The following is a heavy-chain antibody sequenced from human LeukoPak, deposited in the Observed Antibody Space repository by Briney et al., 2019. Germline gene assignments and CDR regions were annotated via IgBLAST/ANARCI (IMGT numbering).Heavy chain of an antibody. CDR1: GFTFRSYA. J-gene: IGHJ4*02. V-gene: IGHV3-23*01. CDR2: ISGSCGST. Sequence: GVSLRLSCASSGFTFRSYAMSWVRQARGRGLEGGSAISGSCGSTFCADSVKGRSTISRDNSKNTPYMQMNSLRAEATAVYYCASSNPSSGWYLFAYWGQGTLVTVSS. CDR3: ASSNPSSGWYLFAY. D-gene: IGHD6-19*01.